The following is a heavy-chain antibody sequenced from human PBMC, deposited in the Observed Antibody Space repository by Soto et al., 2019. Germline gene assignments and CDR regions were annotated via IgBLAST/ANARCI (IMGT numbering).Heavy chain of an antibody. J-gene: IGHJ4*02. CDR3: ARQEGDYYDSSGYYYFDY. Sequence: SETLSLTCTVSGGSISSSSYYWGWIRQPPGKGLEWIGSIYYSGSTYYNPSLKSRVTISVDTSKNHFSLKLSSVTAADTAVYYCARQEGDYYDSSGYYYFDYWGQGTLVTVSS. CDR1: GGSISSSSYY. CDR2: IYYSGST. D-gene: IGHD3-22*01. V-gene: IGHV4-39*01.